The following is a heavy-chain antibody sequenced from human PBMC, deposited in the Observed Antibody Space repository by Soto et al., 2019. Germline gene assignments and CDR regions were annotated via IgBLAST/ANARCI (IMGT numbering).Heavy chain of an antibody. CDR1: GFTFSSYD. V-gene: IGHV3-13*04. CDR2: IGTAGDT. D-gene: IGHD3-9*01. CDR3: ARERYGYDILTGYSYGMDV. J-gene: IGHJ6*02. Sequence: EVQLVESGGGLVQPEGSLRLSCAASGFTFSSYDMHWVRQATGKGLEWVSAIGTAGDTYYPGSVKGRFTISRENAKNSLYLQMNSLRAGDTAVYYCARERYGYDILTGYSYGMDVWGQGTTVTVSS.